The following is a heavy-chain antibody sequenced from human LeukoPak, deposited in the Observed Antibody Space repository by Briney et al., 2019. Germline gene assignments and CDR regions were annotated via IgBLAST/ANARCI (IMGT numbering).Heavy chain of an antibody. CDR2: IGASGADT. V-gene: IGHV3-23*01. J-gene: IGHJ3*01. CDR1: GFTFTNYA. D-gene: IGHD3-22*01. Sequence: GGSLRLSCAASGFTFTNYAMTWVRQAPGKGLEWVTVIGASGADTYYSDSVKGRFTVSRDNSQNTLFLHMSSLRAEDTAVYFCARRPRDTSGYYLGAFHDWGQGTTVTVSS. CDR3: ARRPRDTSGYYLGAFHD.